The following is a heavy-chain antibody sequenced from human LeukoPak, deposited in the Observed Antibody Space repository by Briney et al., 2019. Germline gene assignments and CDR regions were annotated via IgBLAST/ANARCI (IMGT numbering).Heavy chain of an antibody. Sequence: SETLSLTCSVSGGSISNYSWTWIRQPPGKGLEWIGYIYSSGSTYYNPSLKSRVTISVDTSKNRFSLKLSTVTAADTAVYYCARRPTGDPKFDYWGQGTLVTVSS. CDR1: GGSISNYS. CDR2: IYSSGST. CDR3: ARRPTGDPKFDY. V-gene: IGHV4-59*08. D-gene: IGHD7-27*01. J-gene: IGHJ4*02.